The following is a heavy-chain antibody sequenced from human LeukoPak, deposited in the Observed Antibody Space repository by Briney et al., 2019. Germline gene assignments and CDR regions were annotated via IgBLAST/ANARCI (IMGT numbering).Heavy chain of an antibody. J-gene: IGHJ6*02. CDR1: GGSISSYY. CDR2: IYYSGST. Sequence: TSETLSLTCTVSGGSISSYYWSWIRQPPGKGLEWIGYIYYSGSTNYNPSLKSRVTISVDTSKDQFSLKLSSVTAADTAVYYCARSISSSWPNYYYYGMDVWGQGTTVTVSS. D-gene: IGHD6-13*01. V-gene: IGHV4-59*01. CDR3: ARSISSSWPNYYYYGMDV.